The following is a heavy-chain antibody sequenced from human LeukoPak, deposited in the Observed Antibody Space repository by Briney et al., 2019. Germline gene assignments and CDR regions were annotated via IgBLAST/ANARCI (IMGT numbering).Heavy chain of an antibody. Sequence: GGSLRLSCAASEFTFSSYSMIWVRQAPGKGLECVSSISSSSGYIYYADSVKGRFTISRDNSKNTLYLQMNSLRAEDTAVYYCAKWDYYGSGSLEDVWGKGTTVTVSS. D-gene: IGHD3-10*01. V-gene: IGHV3-23*01. CDR3: AKWDYYGSGSLEDV. CDR2: ISSSSGYI. J-gene: IGHJ6*04. CDR1: EFTFSSYS.